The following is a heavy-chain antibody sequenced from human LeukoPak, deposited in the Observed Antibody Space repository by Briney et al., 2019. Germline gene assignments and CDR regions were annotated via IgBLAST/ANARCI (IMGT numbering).Heavy chain of an antibody. V-gene: IGHV3-64*04. CDR3: ASGPPFLKYFEY. J-gene: IGHJ4*02. Sequence: GGSLRLSCSASGFTLSSCAMHWVRQAPGKGLEYVSAISSNGVSTYYADSVKGRFTISRDDSNNALYLQMHSLRAEDTALYYCASGPPFLKYFEYWGQGTLVTVSS. D-gene: IGHD2/OR15-2a*01. CDR1: GFTLSSCA. CDR2: ISSNGVST.